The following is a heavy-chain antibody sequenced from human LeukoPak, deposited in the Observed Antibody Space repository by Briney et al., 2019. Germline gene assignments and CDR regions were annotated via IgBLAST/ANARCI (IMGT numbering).Heavy chain of an antibody. CDR2: IYQSGST. D-gene: IGHD3-22*01. CDR3: ARGGRITMIVVVITPFDH. CDR1: NYSISSGYY. J-gene: IGHJ4*02. V-gene: IGHV4-38-2*01. Sequence: SETLSLTCAVSNYSISSGYYWGWIRQPPGKGLEWIGSIYQSGSTYYNPSLKSRVTVSVDTSKNQLSLKLTSVTAADTAVYYCARGGRITMIVVVITPFDHWGQGTLVTVSS.